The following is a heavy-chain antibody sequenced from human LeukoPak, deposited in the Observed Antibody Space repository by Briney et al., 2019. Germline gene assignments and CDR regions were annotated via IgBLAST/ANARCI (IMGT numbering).Heavy chain of an antibody. J-gene: IGHJ4*02. CDR1: GGSISSSSYY. D-gene: IGHD3-22*01. Sequence: PSETLSLTCTVSGGSISSSSYYWGWIRQPPGKGLEWIGSIYYSGSTYYNPSLKSRVTISVDTSKNQFSLKLSSVTAADTAVYYCGRNGNYDSSGYFSAFDFWGQGTLVTVSS. CDR2: IYYSGST. V-gene: IGHV4-39*01. CDR3: GRNGNYDSSGYFSAFDF.